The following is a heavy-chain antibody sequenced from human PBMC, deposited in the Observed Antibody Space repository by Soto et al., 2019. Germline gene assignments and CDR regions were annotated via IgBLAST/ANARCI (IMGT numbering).Heavy chain of an antibody. D-gene: IGHD3-22*01. CDR1: EFTFRSYA. V-gene: IGHV3-30*14. Sequence: GGSLRLSCAASEFTFRSYAMHWVRQAAGKGLEWVAVISYDGSNEYYADSVKGRFTISRDNSKNTLYLQMNSLRAEDTAVYYCARDLTYYYDSSGYSYWGQGTLVTVSS. J-gene: IGHJ4*02. CDR2: ISYDGSNE. CDR3: ARDLTYYYDSSGYSY.